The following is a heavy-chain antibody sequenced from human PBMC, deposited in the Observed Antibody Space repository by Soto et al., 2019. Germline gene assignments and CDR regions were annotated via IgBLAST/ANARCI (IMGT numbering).Heavy chain of an antibody. CDR3: AREDCSSTSCYYSSDNWFDP. J-gene: IGHJ5*02. Sequence: SVKVSCKASGGTFSSYTISWVRQAPGQGLEWMGRIIPILGIANYAQKFQGRVTITADKSTSTAYMELSSLRSEDTAVYYCAREDCSSTSCYYSSDNWFDPWGQGTLVTVSS. CDR2: IIPILGIA. D-gene: IGHD2-2*01. CDR1: GGTFSSYT. V-gene: IGHV1-69*04.